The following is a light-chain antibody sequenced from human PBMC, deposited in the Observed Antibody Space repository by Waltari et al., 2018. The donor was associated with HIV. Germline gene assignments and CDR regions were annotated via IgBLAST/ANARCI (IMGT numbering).Light chain of an antibody. J-gene: IGLJ3*02. V-gene: IGLV3-19*01. CDR1: RLSTSY. CDR3: NSWDTNPEGVV. Sequence: SELTQAPAVSVALGPTVRITCQGDRLSTSYATWYQQKPGQAPVLVIDGKNNRPSGIPDRFSGSSSGNTASLTITATQADDEADYYCNSWDTNPEGVVFGGGTKLTVL. CDR2: GKN.